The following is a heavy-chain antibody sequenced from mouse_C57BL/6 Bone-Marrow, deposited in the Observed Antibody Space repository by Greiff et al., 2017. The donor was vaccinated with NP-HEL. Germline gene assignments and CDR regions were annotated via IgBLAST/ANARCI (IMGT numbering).Heavy chain of an antibody. J-gene: IGHJ2*01. CDR3: AREGGAHFDY. CDR1: GFTFSSYT. V-gene: IGHV5-9*04. Sequence: EVKLVESGGGLVKPGGSLKLSCAASGFTFSSYTMSWVRQTPEKRLEWVATISGGGGNTYYPDSVKGRFPISRDNAKTTLYLQMTSLRSEDTAVYYGAREGGAHFDYWGQGTTLTVSS. CDR2: ISGGGGNT.